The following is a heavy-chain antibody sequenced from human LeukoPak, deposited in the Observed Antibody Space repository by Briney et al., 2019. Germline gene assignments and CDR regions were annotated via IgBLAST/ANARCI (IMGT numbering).Heavy chain of an antibody. J-gene: IGHJ4*02. CDR2: ISAYNGNT. CDR3: ARHPGVEYYYDSSGFYY. D-gene: IGHD3-22*01. V-gene: IGHV1-18*01. CDR1: GYTFTSYG. Sequence: GASVKVSCKASGYTFTSYGISWVRQAPGQGLEWMGWISAYNGNTNYAQKLQGRVTMTTDTSTSTAYMELRSLRPDDTAVYYCARHPGVEYYYDSSGFYYWGQGTLVTVSS.